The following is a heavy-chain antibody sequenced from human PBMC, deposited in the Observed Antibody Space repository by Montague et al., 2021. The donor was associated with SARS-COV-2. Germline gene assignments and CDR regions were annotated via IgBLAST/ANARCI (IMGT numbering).Heavy chain of an antibody. CDR2: INASGST. CDR3: ARDASSSRWLRGRGRYHLYPIDV. Sequence: SETLSLTCTIHGGSFSGGSFSGFYWNWLRQAPGKGLEWIGEINASGSTNYKPSLTSRVTISVDKSDNQLSLILRSVTAADTGVYYCARDASSSRWLRGRGRYHLYPIDVWGQGTTVTVSS. J-gene: IGHJ6*02. CDR1: GGSFSGFY. V-gene: IGHV4-34*01. D-gene: IGHD6-13*01.